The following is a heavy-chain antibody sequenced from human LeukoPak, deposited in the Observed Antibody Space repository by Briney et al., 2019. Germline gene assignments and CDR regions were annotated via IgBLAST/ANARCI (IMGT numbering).Heavy chain of an antibody. J-gene: IGHJ4*02. CDR2: LSYSGST. CDR1: GGSISSSSYY. V-gene: IGHV4-61*05. CDR3: ARRHVQYSSSSDPYYFDY. Sequence: SETLSLTCTVSGGSISSSSYYWGWIRQPPEKGLEWIGFLSYSGSTNYNPSVKSRVTISVDTSKNQFSLKLSSVTAADTAMYYCARRHVQYSSSSDPYYFDYWGQGTLVTVSS. D-gene: IGHD6-6*01.